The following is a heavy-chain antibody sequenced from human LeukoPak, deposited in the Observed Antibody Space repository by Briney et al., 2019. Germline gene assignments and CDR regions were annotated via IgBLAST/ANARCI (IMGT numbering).Heavy chain of an antibody. CDR3: ARVKVGTTNRFDY. D-gene: IGHD1-26*01. J-gene: IGHJ4*02. V-gene: IGHV3-23*01. Sequence: GGSLRLSCAASGFTFSSYAMSWVRQAPGKGLEWVSAISGSGGSTYYPDSVKGRFTISRDNAKNSLYLQMNSLRAEDTAVYYCARVKVGTTNRFDYWGQGTLVTVSS. CDR1: GFTFSSYA. CDR2: ISGSGGST.